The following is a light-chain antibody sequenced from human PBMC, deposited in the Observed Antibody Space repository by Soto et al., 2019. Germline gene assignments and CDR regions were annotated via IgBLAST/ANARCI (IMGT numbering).Light chain of an antibody. Sequence: IVLTQSPDTLSLSPGERVTLSCRASQRVTSSYLAWYQQKPGQAPRLLIFGATHRATGIPDRFSGSGSGTDFTLTINRLEPEDFAVYSCQQYGSTPLTFGQGTKVDIK. CDR2: GAT. J-gene: IGKJ1*01. V-gene: IGKV3-20*01. CDR3: QQYGSTPLT. CDR1: QRVTSSY.